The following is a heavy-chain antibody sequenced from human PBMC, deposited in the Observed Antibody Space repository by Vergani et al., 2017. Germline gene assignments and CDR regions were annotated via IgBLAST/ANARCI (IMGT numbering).Heavy chain of an antibody. Sequence: QVQLQQWGAGLLKPPGTLSLTCAVSGGSISSSNWWSWVRQPPGKGLEWIGEIYHSGSTNYNPSLKSRVTISVDKSKNQFSLKLSSVTAADTAVYYCARGEGGYVTPDYWGQGTLVTVSS. V-gene: IGHV4-4*03. J-gene: IGHJ4*02. CDR1: GGSISSSNW. CDR3: ARGEGGYVTPDY. D-gene: IGHD5-12*01. CDR2: IYHSGST.